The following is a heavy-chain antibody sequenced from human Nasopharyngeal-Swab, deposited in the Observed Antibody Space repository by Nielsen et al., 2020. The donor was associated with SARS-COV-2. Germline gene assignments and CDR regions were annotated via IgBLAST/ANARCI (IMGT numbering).Heavy chain of an antibody. J-gene: IGHJ4*02. V-gene: IGHV1-69*13. D-gene: IGHD6-19*01. CDR2: IIPIFGTA. Sequence: SVKVSCKASGGTFSSYAISWVRQAPGQGLEWMGGIIPIFGTANYAQKFQGRVTITADESTSTAYMELSSLRSEDTAVYYCARAVAGPIGPFDYWGQGTLVTVSS. CDR3: ARAVAGPIGPFDY. CDR1: GGTFSSYA.